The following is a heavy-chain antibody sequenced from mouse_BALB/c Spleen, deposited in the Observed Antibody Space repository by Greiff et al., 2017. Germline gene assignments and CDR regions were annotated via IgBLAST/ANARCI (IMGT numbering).Heavy chain of an antibody. D-gene: IGHD1-3*01. CDR1: GYTFTSYW. J-gene: IGHJ3*01. CDR2: INPSTGYT. Sequence: VKLVESGAELAKPGASVKMSCKASGYTFTSYWMHWVKQRPGQGLEWIGYINPSTGYTEYNQKFKDKATLTADKSSSTAYMQLSSLTSEDSAVYYCARSGTAWFAYWGQGTLVTVSA. CDR3: ARSGTAWFAY. V-gene: IGHV1-7*01.